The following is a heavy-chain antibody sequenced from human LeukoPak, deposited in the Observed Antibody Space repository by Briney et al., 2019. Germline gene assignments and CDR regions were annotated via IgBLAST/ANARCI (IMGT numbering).Heavy chain of an antibody. D-gene: IGHD4-11*01. CDR3: ARNSNYIDS. CDR2: INHSGST. Sequence: SETLSLTCAVYGGSFSGYYWSWIRQPPGKGLEWIGEINHSGSTNYNPSLKSRVTISVDTSKNQFSLKLTSVTAADTAVYYCARNSNYIDSWGQGTLVTVSS. J-gene: IGHJ4*02. CDR1: GGSFSGYY. V-gene: IGHV4-34*01.